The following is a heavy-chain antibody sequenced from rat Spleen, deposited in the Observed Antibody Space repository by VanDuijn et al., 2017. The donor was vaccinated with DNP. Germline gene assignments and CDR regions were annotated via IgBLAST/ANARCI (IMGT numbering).Heavy chain of an antibody. D-gene: IGHD1-2*01. V-gene: IGHV5S13*01. CDR3: ARHEDYSSYIYGFAY. CDR2: INTGGDIT. J-gene: IGHJ3*01. CDR1: GFTFSNHG. Sequence: EVQLVESGGGLVQPGRSLKLSCAVSGFTFSNHGMAWVRQAPTKGLEWVASINTGGDITYYRNSVKGRFTISRDNAKTTQYLQMDSLRSEDTATYYCARHEDYSSYIYGFAYWGQGTLVTVSS.